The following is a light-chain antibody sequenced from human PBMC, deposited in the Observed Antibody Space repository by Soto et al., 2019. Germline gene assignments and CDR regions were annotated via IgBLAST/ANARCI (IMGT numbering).Light chain of an antibody. CDR3: QQYGSSPRT. V-gene: IGKV3-20*01. J-gene: IGKJ1*01. Sequence: EIVLTQSPGTLSLSPGERATLSCRASQNVGSRYLAWYQQKPGQAPRLPIYGTSNRATGIPARFSGSGSGTDFSLTISSLEPGDLAVYYCQQYGSSPRTFGQGTKVEIK. CDR2: GTS. CDR1: QNVGSRY.